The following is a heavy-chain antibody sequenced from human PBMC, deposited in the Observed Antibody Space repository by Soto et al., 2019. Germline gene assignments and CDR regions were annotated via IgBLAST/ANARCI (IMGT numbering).Heavy chain of an antibody. CDR2: IYYSGST. V-gene: IGHV4-59*01. CDR3: ARDQRYCSGAGCYSAWFDP. D-gene: IGHD2-15*01. CDR1: GGSISSYY. J-gene: IGHJ5*02. Sequence: QVQLQESGPGLVKPSETLSLTCTVSGGSISSYYWSWIRQPPGRGLEWIGYIYYSGSTKYNPSLKRRVTLSVDTSKNHISLKLNSVTAADTAMYYCARDQRYCSGAGCYSAWFDPWGQGTLVTVSS.